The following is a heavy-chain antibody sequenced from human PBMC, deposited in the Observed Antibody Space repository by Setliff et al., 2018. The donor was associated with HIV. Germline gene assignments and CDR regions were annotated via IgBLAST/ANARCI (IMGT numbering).Heavy chain of an antibody. CDR3: ARGRVDTTMVPPPY. J-gene: IGHJ4*02. CDR2: IRRDEGEK. V-gene: IGHV3-7*01. D-gene: IGHD5-18*01. CDR1: GFIFSNYF. Sequence: GGSLRLSCATSGFIFSNYFMTWVRQAPGKGLQWVANIRRDEGEKYYVDSMKGRLTISRDNAKNSLYLQMSSLRVDDTAVYYCARGRVDTTMVPPPYWGQGTLVTVSS.